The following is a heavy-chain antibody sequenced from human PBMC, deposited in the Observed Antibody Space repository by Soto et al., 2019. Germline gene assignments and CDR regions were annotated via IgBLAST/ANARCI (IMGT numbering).Heavy chain of an antibody. CDR2: IYHSGST. J-gene: IGHJ4*02. CDR3: ARAVVTKYDY. Sequence: QLPLQESGSGLVKPSQTLSLTCAVSGGSISSGGYSWSWIRQPPGKGLEWIGYIYHSGSTYYNPSLKSRVTISVDRSKNQFSLKLSSVTAADTAVYYCARAVVTKYDYWGQGTLVTVSS. D-gene: IGHD2-15*01. CDR1: GGSISSGGYS. V-gene: IGHV4-30-2*01.